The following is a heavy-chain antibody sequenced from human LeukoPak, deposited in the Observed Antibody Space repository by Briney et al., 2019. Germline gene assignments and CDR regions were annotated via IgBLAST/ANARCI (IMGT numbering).Heavy chain of an antibody. V-gene: IGHV3-30*18. J-gene: IGHJ6*04. CDR2: ISYDGSNK. D-gene: IGHD1-26*01. Sequence: GGSLRLSCAASGFTFSSYGMHWVRQAPGKGLEGVAVISYDGSNKYYADSVKGRFTISRDNSKNTLYLQMNSLRAEDTAVYYCAKVGANYYYYYGMDVWGKGTTVTVSS. CDR3: AKVGANYYYYYGMDV. CDR1: GFTFSSYG.